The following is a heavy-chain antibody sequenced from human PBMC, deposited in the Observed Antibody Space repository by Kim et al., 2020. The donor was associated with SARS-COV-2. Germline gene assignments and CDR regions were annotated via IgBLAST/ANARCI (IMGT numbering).Heavy chain of an antibody. CDR1: EFTFSSQW. J-gene: IGHJ4*02. CDR2: INPDGSDK. V-gene: IGHV3-7*01. Sequence: GGSLRLSCTASEFTFSSQWMSWVRPAPGKGLEWVANINPDGSDKSYVDSVKGRYTISRDNGKKSLYLQMDSLRGEDTHGYFWARAEIWAQGTLVNVSS. CDR3: ARAEI.